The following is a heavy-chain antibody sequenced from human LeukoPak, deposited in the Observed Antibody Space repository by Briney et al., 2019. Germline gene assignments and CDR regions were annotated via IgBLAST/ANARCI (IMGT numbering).Heavy chain of an antibody. Sequence: SEALSLTCAVYGGSFSGYYWSWIRQPPGKGLEWIAEINHSRSTKYNPSLKSRVTIAVDTSKNQISLKLSSVTAADTAVYYCARGAAAQRFYYYYYMDVWGKGTTVTVSS. CDR2: INHSRST. CDR1: GGSFSGYY. D-gene: IGHD6-13*01. V-gene: IGHV4-34*01. J-gene: IGHJ6*03. CDR3: ARGAAAQRFYYYYYMDV.